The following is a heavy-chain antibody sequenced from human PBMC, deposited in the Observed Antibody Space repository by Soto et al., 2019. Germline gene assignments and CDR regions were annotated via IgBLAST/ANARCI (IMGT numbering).Heavy chain of an antibody. D-gene: IGHD4-17*01. CDR3: ARVFEEQTYDFDV. V-gene: IGHV3-7*01. CDR2: IKQDGGEK. J-gene: IGHJ4*02. CDR1: GFTFSNYW. Sequence: LGGSLRLSCAASGFTFSNYWMSWVRQAPGKGLEWVANIKQDGGEKYNVDSVKGRFTISRDNAKNTLFLQMNSLRAEDTAVYYCARVFEEQTYDFDVSGQGIRVTVSS.